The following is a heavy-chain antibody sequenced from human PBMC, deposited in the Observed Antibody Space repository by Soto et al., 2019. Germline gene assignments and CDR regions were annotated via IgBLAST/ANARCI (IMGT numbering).Heavy chain of an antibody. Sequence: SETLSLTCSVSGGPMRGYYWNWIRQPPGKGLEWVGCIHYSGSTNYNPSLKSRVTISVDMSKNQFSLSLSSVTAADTAIYYCARDEMTLAGDYGMDVWGQGTTVTVSS. CDR1: GGPMRGYY. J-gene: IGHJ6*02. CDR2: IHYSGST. CDR3: ARDEMTLAGDYGMDV. D-gene: IGHD6-19*01. V-gene: IGHV4-59*01.